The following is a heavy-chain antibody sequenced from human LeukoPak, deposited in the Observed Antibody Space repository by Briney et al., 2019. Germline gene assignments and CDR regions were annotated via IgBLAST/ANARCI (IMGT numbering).Heavy chain of an antibody. J-gene: IGHJ4*02. V-gene: IGHV1-2*02. CDR2: INPNSGGT. Sequence: GASVKVSCKASGYTFTGYYMHWVRQAPGQGLEWMGWINPNSGGTNYAQKFQGRVTMTRDTSISTAYMELSRLRSDDTAVYYCARDPRSIAAAGTDYWGQGTLVTVSS. D-gene: IGHD6-13*01. CDR1: GYTFTGYY. CDR3: ARDPRSIAAAGTDY.